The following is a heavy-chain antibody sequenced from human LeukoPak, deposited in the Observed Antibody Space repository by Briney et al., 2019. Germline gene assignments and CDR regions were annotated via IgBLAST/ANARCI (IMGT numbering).Heavy chain of an antibody. CDR2: IYTSGST. CDR3: ARGSGPDYSYGMDV. Sequence: SETLSLTCTVSVGSISIYYWIWIRQPAGKGLEGIGRIYTSGSTNYNPSLKSRVTMSVDTSKNQFSLKLSSVTAADTAVYYCARGSGPDYSYGMDVWGQGTTVTVSS. V-gene: IGHV4-4*07. CDR1: VGSISIYY. D-gene: IGHD6-19*01. J-gene: IGHJ6*02.